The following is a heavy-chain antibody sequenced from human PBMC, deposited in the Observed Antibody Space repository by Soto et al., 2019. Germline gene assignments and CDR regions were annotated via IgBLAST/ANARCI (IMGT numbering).Heavy chain of an antibody. V-gene: IGHV1-69*01. CDR3: ARSWRGSGYCSSTSCCSAAIDV. D-gene: IGHD2-2*01. J-gene: IGHJ6*02. Sequence: QVQLVQSGAEVKKPGSSVKVSCKASGGTFSSYAISWVRQAPGQGLEWMGGIIPIFGTANYAQKFQGRVTITADESTSTAYIELSSLRSEGRAVYYCARSWRGSGYCSSTSCCSAAIDVWGQGTTVTVSS. CDR1: GGTFSSYA. CDR2: IIPIFGTA.